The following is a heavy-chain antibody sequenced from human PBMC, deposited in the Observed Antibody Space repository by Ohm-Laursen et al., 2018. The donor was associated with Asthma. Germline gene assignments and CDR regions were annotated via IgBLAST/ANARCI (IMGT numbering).Heavy chain of an antibody. V-gene: IGHV1-69*13. CDR2: IIPIFGTA. CDR1: GGTFSSYA. D-gene: IGHD3-22*01. J-gene: IGHJ6*02. CDR3: ARDLLKRYYYDSSGHRRDKDYYGMDV. Sequence: GATVKISCKASGGTFSSYAISWVRQAPGQGLEWMGGIIPIFGTANYAQKFQGRVTITADESTSTAYMELSSLRSEDTAVYYCARDLLKRYYYDSSGHRRDKDYYGMDVWGQGTTVTVSS.